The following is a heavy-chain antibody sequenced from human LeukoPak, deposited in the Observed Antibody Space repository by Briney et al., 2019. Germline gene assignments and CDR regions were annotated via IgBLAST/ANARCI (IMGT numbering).Heavy chain of an antibody. CDR1: GYTFTGYY. CDR2: INPNSGGT. J-gene: IGHJ4*02. D-gene: IGHD2-15*01. Sequence: ASVKVSCKASGYTFTGYYMHWVRQAPGQGLEWMGWINPNSGGTNYAQKFQGRVTMTRDTSISTAYMELSRLRSDNTAVYYCARDGGYCSGGSCGWDYFDYWGQGTLVTVSS. CDR3: ARDGGYCSGGSCGWDYFDY. V-gene: IGHV1-2*02.